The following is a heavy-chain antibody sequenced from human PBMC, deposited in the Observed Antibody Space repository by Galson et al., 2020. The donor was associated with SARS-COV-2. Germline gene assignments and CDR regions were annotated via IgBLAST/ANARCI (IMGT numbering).Heavy chain of an antibody. Sequence: SETLSLTCTVSGGSISSGGYYWSWIRQHPGKGLEWIGYIYYSGSTYYNPSLKSRVTISVDTSKNQFSLKLSSVTAADTAVYYCARAQRITMIVVVIGAFDIWGQGTMVTVSS. CDR1: GGSISSGGYY. CDR2: IYYSGST. J-gene: IGHJ3*02. D-gene: IGHD3-22*01. CDR3: ARAQRITMIVVVIGAFDI. V-gene: IGHV4-31*03.